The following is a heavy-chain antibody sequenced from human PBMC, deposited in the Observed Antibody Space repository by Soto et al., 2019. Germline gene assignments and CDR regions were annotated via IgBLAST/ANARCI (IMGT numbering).Heavy chain of an antibody. J-gene: IGHJ6*02. CDR2: MNPNSGNT. Sequence: QVQLVQSGAEVKKPGASVKVSCKASGYTFTSYDINWVRQATGQGLEWMAWMNPNSGNTGYAQKFQCIVTMTSNTSRSTAYMELSSMRSEDTAVYYCSRENSYGMDVWGQGTTVTGSS. CDR1: GYTFTSYD. D-gene: IGHD1-7*01. V-gene: IGHV1-8*01. CDR3: SRENSYGMDV.